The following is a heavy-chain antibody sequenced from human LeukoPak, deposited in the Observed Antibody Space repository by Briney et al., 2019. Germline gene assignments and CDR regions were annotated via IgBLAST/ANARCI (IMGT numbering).Heavy chain of an antibody. CDR2: IRYDGSNK. J-gene: IGHJ6*03. D-gene: IGHD1-26*01. V-gene: IGHV3-30*02. CDR3: AKDLRRIVGATKGMDV. CDR1: GFTFSSYG. Sequence: PGGSLRLSCAASGFTFSSYGMDWVRQAPGKGQEWVAFIRYDGSNKYYADSVKGRFTISRDNSKNTLYLQMNSLRAEDTAVYYCAKDLRRIVGATKGMDVWGKGTTVTVSS.